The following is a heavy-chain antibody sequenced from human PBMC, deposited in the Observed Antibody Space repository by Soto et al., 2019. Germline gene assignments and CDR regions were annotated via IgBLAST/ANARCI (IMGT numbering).Heavy chain of an antibody. CDR1: GGSISSYY. CDR3: ARARFPSSPRIDY. V-gene: IGHV4-59*01. Sequence: QVQLQESGPGLVKPSETLSLTCTVSGGSISSYYWSWIRQPPGKGLEWIGYIYYSGSTNYNPSLKSRVTISVDTSKNQFSLKLSSVTAADTAVYYCARARFPSSPRIDYWGQGTLVTVSS. D-gene: IGHD2-2*01. CDR2: IYYSGST. J-gene: IGHJ4*02.